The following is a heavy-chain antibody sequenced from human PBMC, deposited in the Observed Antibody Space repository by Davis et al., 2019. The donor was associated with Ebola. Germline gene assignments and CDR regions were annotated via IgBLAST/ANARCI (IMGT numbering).Heavy chain of an antibody. J-gene: IGHJ4*02. CDR1: GFTFSSYA. Sequence: GESLKISCAASGFTFSSYAMSWVRQAPGKGLEWVSAISGSGGSTYYADSVKGRFTISRDNSKNTLYLQMNSLGAEDTAVYYCAKAARSGWDPLDYWGQGTLVTVSS. D-gene: IGHD6-19*01. CDR2: ISGSGGST. CDR3: AKAARSGWDPLDY. V-gene: IGHV3-23*01.